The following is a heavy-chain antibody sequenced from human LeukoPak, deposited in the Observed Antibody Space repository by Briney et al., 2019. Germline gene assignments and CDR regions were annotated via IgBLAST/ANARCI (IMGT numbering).Heavy chain of an antibody. CDR2: ISGSGGST. J-gene: IGHJ4*02. CDR3: AKASYYDSSGYLRGYFDY. CDR1: GFTFSSYV. Sequence: GGSLRLSCAASGFTFSSYVMSWVRQAPGKGLEWVSAISGSGGSTYYADSVKGRFTISRDNSKNTLYLQMNSLRAEDTAVYYCAKASYYDSSGYLRGYFDYWGQGTLVTVSS. V-gene: IGHV3-23*01. D-gene: IGHD3-22*01.